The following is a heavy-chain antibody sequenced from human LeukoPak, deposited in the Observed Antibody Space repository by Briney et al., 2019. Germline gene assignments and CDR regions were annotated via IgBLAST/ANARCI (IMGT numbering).Heavy chain of an antibody. Sequence: GGSLRLSRAASGFTFSSYGMHWVRQAPGKGLEWVAVIWYDGSNKYYADSVKGRFTISRDNSKNTLYLQMNSLRAEDTAVYYCARDHCSSTSCYGNYGMDVWGKGTTVTVSS. J-gene: IGHJ6*04. CDR1: GFTFSSYG. CDR2: IWYDGSNK. V-gene: IGHV3-33*01. CDR3: ARDHCSSTSCYGNYGMDV. D-gene: IGHD2-2*01.